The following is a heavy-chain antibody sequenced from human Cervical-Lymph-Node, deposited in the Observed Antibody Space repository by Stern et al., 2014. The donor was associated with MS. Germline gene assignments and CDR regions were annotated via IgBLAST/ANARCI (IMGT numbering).Heavy chain of an antibody. J-gene: IGHJ6*02. CDR1: GFTFSASA. CDR2: IRSTANSYAT. Sequence: EVQLVESGGGLVQPGGSLKLSCAASGFTFSASAVHWVRQASGKGLEWIGRIRSTANSYATSYAASVKGRFTISRDDSQNTADLQMHSLKSEDTAVYYCTREEDYYYYGMDVWGQGTTVTVSS. CDR3: TREEDYYYYGMDV. V-gene: IGHV3-73*01.